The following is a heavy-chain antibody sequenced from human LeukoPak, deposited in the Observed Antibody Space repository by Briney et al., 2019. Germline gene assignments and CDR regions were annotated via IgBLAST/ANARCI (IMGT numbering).Heavy chain of an antibody. D-gene: IGHD3-16*01. V-gene: IGHV3-66*01. Sequence: GGSLRLSCAASGFTVSSNYMSLVRQAPGKGLEWVSVSYSGGSTYYADSVKGRFTISRDNSKNTLYLQMNSLRAEDTAVYYCARDFLRRGHYYYYYGMDVWGQGTTVTVSS. CDR3: ARDFLRRGHYYYYYGMDV. CDR1: GFTVSSNY. CDR2: SYSGGST. J-gene: IGHJ6*02.